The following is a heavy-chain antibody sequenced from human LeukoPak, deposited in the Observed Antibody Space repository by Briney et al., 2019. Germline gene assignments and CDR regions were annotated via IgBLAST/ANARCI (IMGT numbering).Heavy chain of an antibody. D-gene: IGHD4-17*01. CDR1: GYTFTSYG. J-gene: IGHJ6*02. Sequence: VASVKVTCKASGYTFTSYGISWVRQAPGQGLEWMGWISAYNGNTNYAQKLQGRVTVTTDTSTSTAYMELRSLRSDDTAVYYCARGQRVTTVLYYGMDVWGQGTTVTVSS. CDR2: ISAYNGNT. V-gene: IGHV1-18*01. CDR3: ARGQRVTTVLYYGMDV.